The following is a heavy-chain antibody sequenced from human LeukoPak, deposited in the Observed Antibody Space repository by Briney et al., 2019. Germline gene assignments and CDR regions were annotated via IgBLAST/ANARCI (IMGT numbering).Heavy chain of an antibody. D-gene: IGHD6-6*01. CDR2: INHSGST. J-gene: IGHJ5*02. CDR1: GGSFSGYY. Sequence: PLETLSLTCAVYGGSFSGYYWSWIRQPPGKGLEWIGEINHSGSTNYNPSLKSRVTISVDTSKNQFSLKLSSVTAADTAVYYCARGIAARPNWFDPWGQGTLVTVSS. V-gene: IGHV4-34*01. CDR3: ARGIAARPNWFDP.